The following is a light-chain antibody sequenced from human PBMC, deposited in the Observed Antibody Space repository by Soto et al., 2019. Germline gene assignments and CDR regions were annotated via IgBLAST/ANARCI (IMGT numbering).Light chain of an antibody. V-gene: IGKV3-20*01. Sequence: ENGLTQSRGTLSLSPGESATLSCRVSQSASSSYLARYQQKPGQAPRLLIYGASSRATGIPGRFSGSGSGTDFTLTLSSLEPEDFAVYYCQQYGRSPFTFGQGTKVDI. CDR3: QQYGRSPFT. CDR1: QSASSSY. CDR2: GAS. J-gene: IGKJ1*01.